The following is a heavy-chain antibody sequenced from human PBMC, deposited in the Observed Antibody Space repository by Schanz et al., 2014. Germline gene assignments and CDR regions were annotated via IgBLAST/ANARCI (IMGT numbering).Heavy chain of an antibody. CDR2: IHQSGGT. J-gene: IGHJ5*02. CDR1: GGDIGNYY. V-gene: IGHV4-59*08. Sequence: QVQLQESGPGLVKPSETLSLTCSVSGGDIGNYYWSWIRQPPGKGLEWIGYIHQSGGTNYNPSLKSRVPILVDPSKNQFSLRLTSLPAADTAVYYCAKFLYDDPSWGQGTLVTVSS. CDR3: AKFLYDDPS. D-gene: IGHD3-3*01.